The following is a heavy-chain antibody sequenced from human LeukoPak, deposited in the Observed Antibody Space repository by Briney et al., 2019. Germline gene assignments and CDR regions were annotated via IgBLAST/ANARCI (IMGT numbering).Heavy chain of an antibody. CDR1: GFTFSSYS. CDR2: ISSSSYI. D-gene: IGHD3-10*01. Sequence: GGSLRLSCAASGFTFSSYSMNWVRQAPGKGLEWVSSISSSSYIYYADSVKGRFTISRDNAKNSLYLQMNSLRAEDTAVYYCARDRDYYGSGSYLAYWGQGTLVTVSS. J-gene: IGHJ4*02. V-gene: IGHV3-21*01. CDR3: ARDRDYYGSGSYLAY.